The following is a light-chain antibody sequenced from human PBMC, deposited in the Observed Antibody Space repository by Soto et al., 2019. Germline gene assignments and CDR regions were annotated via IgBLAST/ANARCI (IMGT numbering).Light chain of an antibody. CDR3: QKYNRAPLT. Sequence: DVQMTQSPSSLSAFVGDRVTITCRASQAISPYLAWFQQKPGKVPKLLIYATSTLQSGVPSRFSGSGSGTDFTLTISSLQPEDVGTYYCQKYNRAPLTVGGGTKVESK. CDR2: ATS. V-gene: IGKV1-27*01. CDR1: QAISPY. J-gene: IGKJ4*01.